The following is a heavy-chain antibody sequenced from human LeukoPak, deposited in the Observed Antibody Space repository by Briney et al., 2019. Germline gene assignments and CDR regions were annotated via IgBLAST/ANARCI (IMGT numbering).Heavy chain of an antibody. V-gene: IGHV3-20*04. D-gene: IGHD4-11*01. CDR1: GFTFDDYG. J-gene: IGHJ6*03. Sequence: GGSLRLSCAASGFTFDDYGMSWVRQAPGKGLEWVSGINWNGGSTGYADSVKGRFTISRDNSKNSLYLQMNSLRAEDTALYYCARDRDYKGGYYYYYMDVWGKGTTVTVSS. CDR3: ARDRDYKGGYYYYYMDV. CDR2: INWNGGST.